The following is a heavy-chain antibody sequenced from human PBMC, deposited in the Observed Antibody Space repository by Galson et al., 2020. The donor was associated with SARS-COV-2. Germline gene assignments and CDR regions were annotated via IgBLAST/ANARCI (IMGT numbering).Heavy chain of an antibody. Sequence: SETLSLTCAVYGGSFSGYYWSWIRQPPGKGLEWIGEINHSGSTNYNPSLKSRVTISVDTSKNQFSLKLSSVTAADTAVYYCARGCYSTRWYKGFRTRGPFDDWGQGTVVTVSS. V-gene: IGHV4-34*01. CDR3: ARGCYSTRWYKGFRTRGPFDD. J-gene: IGHJ4*02. CDR2: INHSGST. CDR1: GGSFSGYY. D-gene: IGHD6-13*01.